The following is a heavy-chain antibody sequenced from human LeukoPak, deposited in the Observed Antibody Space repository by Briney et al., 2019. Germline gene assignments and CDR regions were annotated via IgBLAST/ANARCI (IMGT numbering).Heavy chain of an antibody. CDR2: ISGSGGIT. CDR1: GFTFSSYA. Sequence: GGSLRLSCAASGFTFSSYAMSWVRQAPGKGLEWVSAISGSGGITYYADSVKGRFTISRDNSKNTLYLQMNSLRPDDTAVYYCARSGRGSSTDYLDYWGQGTLVTVSS. J-gene: IGHJ4*02. D-gene: IGHD2-2*01. CDR3: ARSGRGSSTDYLDY. V-gene: IGHV3-23*01.